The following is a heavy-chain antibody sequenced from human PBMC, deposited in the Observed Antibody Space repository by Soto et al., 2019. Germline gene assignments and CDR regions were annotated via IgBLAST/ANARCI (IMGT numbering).Heavy chain of an antibody. D-gene: IGHD3-10*01. V-gene: IGHV4-31*03. Sequence: PSETLSLTCTVSGGSISSGGYYWTWIRQHPGKGLEFIGYIHYTGSTYYNPSLESRISISADTSKNQFSLRLSSVTAADTAVYYCARRVREFYFDYWGQGTLVTVSS. J-gene: IGHJ4*02. CDR2: IHYTGST. CDR1: GGSISSGGYY. CDR3: ARRVREFYFDY.